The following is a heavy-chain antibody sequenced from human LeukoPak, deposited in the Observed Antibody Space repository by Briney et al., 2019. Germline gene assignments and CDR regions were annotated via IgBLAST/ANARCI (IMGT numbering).Heavy chain of an antibody. CDR2: IIPIFGTA. J-gene: IGHJ4*02. V-gene: IGHV1-69*05. CDR1: GGTFSSYA. CDR3: AREVTLAARPHLYFDY. Sequence: SVKVSCKASGGTFSSYAISRVRQAPGQGLEWMGGIIPIFGTANYAQKFQGRVTITTDESTSTAYMELSSLRSEDTAVYYCAREVTLAARPHLYFDYWGQGTLVTVSS. D-gene: IGHD6-6*01.